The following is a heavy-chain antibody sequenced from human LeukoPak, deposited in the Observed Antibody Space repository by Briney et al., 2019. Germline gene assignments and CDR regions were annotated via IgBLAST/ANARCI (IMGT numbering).Heavy chain of an antibody. CDR1: NGSITNYY. CDR3: ARLSGNSHFDY. Sequence: PSETLSLTCTVSNGSITNYYWNWIRQPPGKGLEWLGYIYYSGNTNYNPSLKSRVTISVDASKNQFSPKLNSVTAADTAVYYCARLSGNSHFDYWGQGTLVTVSS. V-gene: IGHV4-59*01. CDR2: IYYSGNT. D-gene: IGHD4-23*01. J-gene: IGHJ4*02.